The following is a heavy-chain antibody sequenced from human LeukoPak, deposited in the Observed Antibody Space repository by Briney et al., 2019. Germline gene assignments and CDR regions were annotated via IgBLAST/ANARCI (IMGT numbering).Heavy chain of an antibody. D-gene: IGHD2-2*02. CDR2: ISGTGSST. V-gene: IGHV3-23*01. J-gene: IGHJ5*02. Sequence: GGSLRLSCEASGFTFGNYAMNWVRQAPGKGLEWVSTISGTGSSTYYADSAKGRFTISRDNSKDTLFLQLNSLTAADTAMYFCAKASVAIPQYCNSWGQGTLVTVTS. CDR1: GFTFGNYA. CDR3: AKASVAIPQYCNS.